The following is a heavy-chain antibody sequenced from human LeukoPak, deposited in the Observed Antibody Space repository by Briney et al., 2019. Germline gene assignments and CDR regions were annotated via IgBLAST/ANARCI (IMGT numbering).Heavy chain of an antibody. D-gene: IGHD3-22*01. CDR2: IYYSGST. V-gene: IGHV4-31*11. J-gene: IGHJ4*02. Sequence: PSETLSLTCAVYGGSFSGYYWSWIRQHPGKGLEWIGYIYYSGSTYYNPSLKSRVTISVDTSKNQFSLKLSSVTAADTAVYYCARVYDSSGYYPFFDYWGQGTLVTVSS. CDR3: ARVYDSSGYYPFFDY. CDR1: GGSFSGYY.